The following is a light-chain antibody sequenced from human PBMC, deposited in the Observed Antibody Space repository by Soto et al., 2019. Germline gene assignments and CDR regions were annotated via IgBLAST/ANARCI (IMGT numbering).Light chain of an antibody. V-gene: IGKV1-9*01. CDR2: DAS. CDR1: QGISSY. CDR3: QQLNSYLIT. J-gene: IGKJ5*01. Sequence: IPMTQSPSSLSASVGDRVTITCRASQGISSYLAWYQQKPGTAPKLLIYDASTLQSGVPSRFSGSGSGTDFTLTISSLQPEDFATYYCQQLNSYLITFGQGTRLEIK.